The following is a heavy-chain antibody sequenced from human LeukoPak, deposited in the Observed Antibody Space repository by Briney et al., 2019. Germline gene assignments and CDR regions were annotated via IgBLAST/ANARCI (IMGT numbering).Heavy chain of an antibody. CDR2: MYYSGST. CDR3: AGRVTSNWFDP. Sequence: SETLSLTCTVSGGSISSYYWSWIRQPPGKGLEWIGYMYYSGSTNYNPSLKSRVTISVDTSKNQFSLKLSSVTAADTAVYYCAGRVTSNWFDPWGQGTLVTVSS. CDR1: GGSISSYY. J-gene: IGHJ5*02. D-gene: IGHD2-21*02. V-gene: IGHV4-59*08.